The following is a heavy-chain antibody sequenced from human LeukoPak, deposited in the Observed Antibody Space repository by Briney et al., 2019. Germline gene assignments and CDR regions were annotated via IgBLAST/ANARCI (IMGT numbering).Heavy chain of an antibody. CDR1: GVSISSYY. J-gene: IGHJ4*01. Sequence: PSETLSLTCSVSGVSISSYYWIWIRQSPGKGLEWIGYISYSGGANYNPSLKSRVIISLDTSKNQFSLQLSSVTAADTAVYYCVRGERLGGDYWGHGILVTVSS. D-gene: IGHD6-25*01. CDR2: ISYSGGA. CDR3: VRGERLGGDY. V-gene: IGHV4-59*01.